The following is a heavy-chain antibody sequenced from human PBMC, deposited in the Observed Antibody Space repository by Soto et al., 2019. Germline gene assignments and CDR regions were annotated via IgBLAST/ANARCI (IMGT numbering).Heavy chain of an antibody. CDR3: ARGEAAAGSMFDP. V-gene: IGHV1-2*02. CDR1: GYTFTGYY. CDR2: INPNSGGT. J-gene: IGHJ5*02. Sequence: ASVKVSCKASGYTFTGYYMHWVRQAPGQGREWMGWINPNSGGTNYAQKFQGRVTMTRDTSISTAYMELSRLRSDDTAVYYCARGEAAAGSMFDPWGQGTLVTVSS. D-gene: IGHD6-13*01.